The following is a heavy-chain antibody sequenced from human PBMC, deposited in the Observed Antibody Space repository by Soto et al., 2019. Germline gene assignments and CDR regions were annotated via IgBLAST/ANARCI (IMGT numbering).Heavy chain of an antibody. CDR3: VRHAPYRSGWANRNDY. CDR2: VYYSGSA. Sequence: QLQLQESGPGLVKPSETLSLTCTVSGASISSSTFYWGWIRQPPGKGLEWIGTVYYSGSAYYNPPLKSRLTISVDTSKNQFSLKLSSVTAADTALYYCVRHAPYRSGWANRNDYWGQGTLVTVSS. J-gene: IGHJ4*02. D-gene: IGHD6-19*01. CDR1: GASISSSTFY. V-gene: IGHV4-39*01.